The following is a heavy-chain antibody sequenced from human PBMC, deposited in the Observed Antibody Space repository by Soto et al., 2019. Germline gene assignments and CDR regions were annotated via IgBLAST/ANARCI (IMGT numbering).Heavy chain of an antibody. CDR2: VDAAGYNT. CDR3: AKILRDGLRTLDH. Sequence: GGSLRLSCAASGFTFSSYVLTWVRQAPGTGLEWVSTVDAAGYNTYYTDSVKGRFSISRDNSKNTVYLEMNSLRAEDTALYYCAKILRDGLRTLDHWGQGTLVTVSS. D-gene: IGHD4-17*01. CDR1: GFTFSSYV. J-gene: IGHJ4*02. V-gene: IGHV3-23*01.